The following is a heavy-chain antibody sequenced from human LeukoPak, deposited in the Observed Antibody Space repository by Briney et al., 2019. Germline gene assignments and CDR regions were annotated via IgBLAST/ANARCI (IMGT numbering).Heavy chain of an antibody. J-gene: IGHJ4*02. CDR3: ARSYVDTAMAYDY. CDR2: IIPILGTA. D-gene: IGHD5-18*01. CDR1: GGTFSSYA. V-gene: IGHV1-69*05. Sequence: ASVKVSCKASGGTFSSYAISWVRQAPGQGLEWMGGIIPILGTANYAQKFQGRVTITTDESTSTAYMELSSLRSEDTAVYYCARSYVDTAMAYDYWGQGTLVTVSS.